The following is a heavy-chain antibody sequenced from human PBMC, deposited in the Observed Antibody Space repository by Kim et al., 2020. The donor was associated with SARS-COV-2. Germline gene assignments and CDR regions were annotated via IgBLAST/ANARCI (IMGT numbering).Heavy chain of an antibody. J-gene: IGHJ4*02. CDR1: GYSFTSYW. CDR2: IYPGDSDT. V-gene: IGHV5-51*01. Sequence: GESLKISCKGSGYSFTSYWIGWVRQMPGKGLEWMGIIYPGDSDTRYSPSFQGQVTISADKSISTAYLQWSCLKASDTAMYYCARQPAVAAAGTDMDYWGQGTLVTVSS. CDR3: ARQPAVAAAGTDMDY. D-gene: IGHD6-13*01.